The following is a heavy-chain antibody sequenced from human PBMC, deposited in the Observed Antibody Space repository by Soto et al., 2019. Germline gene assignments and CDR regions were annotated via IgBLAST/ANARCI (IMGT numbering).Heavy chain of an antibody. CDR2: ISYDGSNK. CDR1: GFTFSSYG. CDR3: AKERARLRYFDWLAPLDAFDI. V-gene: IGHV3-30*18. Sequence: QVQLVESGGGVVQPGRSLRLSCAASGFTFSSYGMHWVRQAPGKGLEWVAVISYDGSNKYYADSVKGRFTISRDNSKNPLYLQMNSLRAEDTAVYYCAKERARLRYFDWLAPLDAFDIWGQGKMVNVSS. D-gene: IGHD3-9*01. J-gene: IGHJ3*02.